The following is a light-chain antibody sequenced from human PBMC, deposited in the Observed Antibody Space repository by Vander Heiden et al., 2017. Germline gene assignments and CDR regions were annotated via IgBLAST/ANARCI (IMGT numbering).Light chain of an antibody. Sequence: QAGLTQPPSVSKYLGQTATLTCSGNSNDLGDQGAAWLQHHQGHPPTLLSYRNNDRPSGISERFSASRSGNTASLTITGLLPEDEADYYCSAWDSGLGTYVFGTGTKVTVL. V-gene: IGLV10-54*04. CDR1: SNDLGDQG. J-gene: IGLJ1*01. CDR2: RNN. CDR3: SAWDSGLGTYV.